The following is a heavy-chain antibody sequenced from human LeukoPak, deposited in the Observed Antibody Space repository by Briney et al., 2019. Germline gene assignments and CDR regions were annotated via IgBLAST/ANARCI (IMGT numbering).Heavy chain of an antibody. D-gene: IGHD3-22*01. J-gene: IGHJ4*02. V-gene: IGHV3-21*01. CDR1: GFALSSYS. CDR2: ISNSRGLI. Sequence: GGSLRLSCAASGFALSSYSMNGVPQAPGEGRECGSSISNSRGLICDADSLKSRFTISSDNAKNSMYMQMNNLTAEATAVYYCARDWDEKYYYDSSGYSDYWGQGTLVTASS. CDR3: ARDWDEKYYYDSSGYSDY.